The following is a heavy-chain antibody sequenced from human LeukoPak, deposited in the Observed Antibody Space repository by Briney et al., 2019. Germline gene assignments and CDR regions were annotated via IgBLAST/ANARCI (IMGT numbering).Heavy chain of an antibody. J-gene: IGHJ3*02. CDR2: IYYSGST. CDR3: ARDRLYCSGGSCYLDAFDI. CDR1: GGSISSSSYY. Sequence: PSETLSLTCTVSGGSISSSSYYWGWIRQPPGKGLEWIGSIYYSGSTYYNPSLKSRVTISVDTSKNQFSLKPSSVTAADTAVYYCARDRLYCSGGSCYLDAFDIWGQGIMVTVSS. V-gene: IGHV4-39*07. D-gene: IGHD2-15*01.